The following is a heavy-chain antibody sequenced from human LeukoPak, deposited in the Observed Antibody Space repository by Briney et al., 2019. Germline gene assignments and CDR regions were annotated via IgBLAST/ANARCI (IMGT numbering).Heavy chain of an antibody. CDR3: ARQTGSGLFILP. J-gene: IGHJ4*02. CDR1: GVSISSSYSY. CDR2: IYYTGNT. D-gene: IGHD3/OR15-3a*01. V-gene: IGHV4-39*01. Sequence: SETLSLTSTVSGVSISSSYSYWGWIRQPPGMGLEWIGSIYYTGNTYYNASLKSQVSISIDTSKNQFSLKLTSVTAADTAVYYCARQTGSGLFILPGGQGTLVTVSS.